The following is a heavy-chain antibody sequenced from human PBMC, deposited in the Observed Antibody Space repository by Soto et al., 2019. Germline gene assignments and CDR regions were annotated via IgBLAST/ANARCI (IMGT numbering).Heavy chain of an antibody. CDR3: ARGGIAAAAPPDY. J-gene: IGHJ4*02. CDR2: IYYSGST. V-gene: IGHV4-31*03. D-gene: IGHD6-13*01. CDR1: GGSISSGGYY. Sequence: QVQLQESGPELVKPSQTLSLTCTVSGGSISSGGYYWSWIRQHPGKGLEWIGYIYYSGSTYYNPSLKSRVTISVDTSKNQFSLKLSSVTAADTAVYYCARGGIAAAAPPDYWGQGTLVTVSS.